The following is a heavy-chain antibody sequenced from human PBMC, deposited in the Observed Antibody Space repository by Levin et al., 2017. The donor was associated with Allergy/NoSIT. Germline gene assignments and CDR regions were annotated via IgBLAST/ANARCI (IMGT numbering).Heavy chain of an antibody. D-gene: IGHD3-10*01. CDR1: GFSLSTSGVG. V-gene: IGHV2-5*02. CDR2: IYWDDDK. Sequence: KMSGPTLVKPTQTLTLTCTFSGFSLSTSGVGVGWIRQPPGKALEWLALIYWDDDKRYSPSLKSRLTITKDTSNNQVVLTMTSVDPVDTATYYCAHRRRVGTHSTFDYWGQGTLVTVSS. CDR3: AHRRRVGTHSTFDY. J-gene: IGHJ4*02.